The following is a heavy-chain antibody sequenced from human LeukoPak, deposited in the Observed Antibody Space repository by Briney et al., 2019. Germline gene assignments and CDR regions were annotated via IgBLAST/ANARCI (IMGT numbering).Heavy chain of an antibody. CDR1: GFTFSHYG. Sequence: GRSLILSCAASGFTFSHYGMNWVRQAPGKGLEWVAMIIYDGDSESYADTVKGRFTISRDNSKNLLYLHMNSLRDEDTAIYYCARDLSGSFSIDYWGQGTLVTVSS. V-gene: IGHV3-30*19. CDR3: ARDLSGSFSIDY. D-gene: IGHD1-26*01. J-gene: IGHJ4*02. CDR2: IIYDGDSE.